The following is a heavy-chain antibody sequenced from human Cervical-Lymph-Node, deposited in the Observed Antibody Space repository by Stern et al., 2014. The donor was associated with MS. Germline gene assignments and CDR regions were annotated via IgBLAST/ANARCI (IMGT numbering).Heavy chain of an antibody. CDR3: ARDRTVTTYYYYYGMDV. CDR2: VSYDGSDE. Sequence: VQLVESGGGVVQPGRSLRLSCAASGFTFSYSTMHWVRQAPGKGLEWVATVSYDGSDEYYPDSVKGRFTISRDNSKNTVYLQVNSLRAEDTGVYFCARDRTVTTYYYYYGMDVWGQGTTVTVSS. J-gene: IGHJ6*02. D-gene: IGHD4-11*01. CDR1: GFTFSYST. V-gene: IGHV3-30*04.